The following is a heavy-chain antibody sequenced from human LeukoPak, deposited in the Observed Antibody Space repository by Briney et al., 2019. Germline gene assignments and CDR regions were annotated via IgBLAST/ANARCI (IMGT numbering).Heavy chain of an antibody. V-gene: IGHV3-74*01. CDR1: GFTFSDTW. D-gene: IGHD1-26*01. CDR2: IRSDGSDT. J-gene: IGHJ4*02. Sequence: PGGSLRLSCAASGFTFSDTWMHWVRQAPGKGLVWVSRIRSDGSDTRYAESVKGRFTISRDNAKNTLYLQMNSLRAEDTAVYYCARDLLGWELHYFDYWGQGTLVTVSS. CDR3: ARDLLGWELHYFDY.